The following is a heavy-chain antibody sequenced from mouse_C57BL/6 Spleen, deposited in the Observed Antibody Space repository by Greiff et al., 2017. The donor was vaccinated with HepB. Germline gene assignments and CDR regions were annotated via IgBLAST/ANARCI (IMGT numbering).Heavy chain of an antibody. V-gene: IGHV1-80*01. CDR3: ARSDYGNWYFDV. CDR2: IYPGDGDT. Sequence: QVQLQQSGAELVKPGASVKISCKASGYAFSSYWMNWVKQRPGKGLEWIGQIYPGDGDTNYNGKFKGKATLTADKSSSTAYMQLSSLTSEDSAVYFCARSDYGNWYFDVWGTGTTVTVSS. D-gene: IGHD2-1*01. J-gene: IGHJ1*03. CDR1: GYAFSSYW.